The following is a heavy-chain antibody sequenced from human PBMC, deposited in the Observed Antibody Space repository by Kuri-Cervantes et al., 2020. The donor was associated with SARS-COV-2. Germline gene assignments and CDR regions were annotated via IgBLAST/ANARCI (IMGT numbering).Heavy chain of an antibody. V-gene: IGHV4-39*01. D-gene: IGHD3-10*01. J-gene: IGHJ4*02. CDR2: IRNGGST. CDR3: ARHPPEYYSLYYFDY. Sequence: SETLSLTCTVSGGSIGSSHYWGWIRQPPGKGLEWIGSIRNGGSTYFNPSLKSRVSISVDTSKNHVSLRLTSVTAADTAVYYCARHPPEYYSLYYFDYWGQGTLVTVSS. CDR1: GGSIGSSHY.